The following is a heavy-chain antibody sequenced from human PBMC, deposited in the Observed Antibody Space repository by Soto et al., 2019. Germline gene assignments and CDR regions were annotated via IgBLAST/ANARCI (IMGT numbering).Heavy chain of an antibody. Sequence: QVQLVQSGAEVKKPGASVKVSCKASGYTFTSYDITWVRQATGQGLEWMGWMNPKSGTTAYAQKFQGSLTMTRNTSISTAYMELTSLRSEDTAAYYCARVRYYDILTGHNWFDPWGQGTLVTVSS. V-gene: IGHV1-8*01. D-gene: IGHD3-9*01. CDR3: ARVRYYDILTGHNWFDP. J-gene: IGHJ5*02. CDR1: GYTFTSYD. CDR2: MNPKSGTT.